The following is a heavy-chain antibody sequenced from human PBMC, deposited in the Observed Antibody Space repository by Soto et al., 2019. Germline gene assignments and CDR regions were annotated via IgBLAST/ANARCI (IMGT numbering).Heavy chain of an antibody. V-gene: IGHV1-8*01. CDR3: GRRRERSAPHDFDL. Sequence: ASVKVSCKASGYTFTTYDINWVRQATGQGLEWMRWMKTYSGKAGSAQQFQGRVTMTRNTSTNTAYMEPSSLGSGDTTEYFCGRRRERSAPHDFDLWGEGTLVTVAS. CDR1: GYTFTTYD. CDR2: MKTYSGKA. D-gene: IGHD6-25*01. J-gene: IGHJ4*02.